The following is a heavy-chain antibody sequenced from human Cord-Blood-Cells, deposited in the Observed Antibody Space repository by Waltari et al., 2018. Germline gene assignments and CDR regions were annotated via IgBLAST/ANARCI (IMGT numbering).Heavy chain of an antibody. D-gene: IGHD7-27*01. V-gene: IGHV1-69*06. Sequence: QVQLVQSGAEVKKPGSSVKVSCKASGGTFSSYAISWVRQAPGQGLEWMGGIIPIFGTANSAQKFQGRVTITADKSTSTAYMELSSLRSEDTAVYYCARGGTELGMVRVYFDYWGQGTLVTVSS. CDR3: ARGGTELGMVRVYFDY. CDR1: GGTFSSYA. CDR2: IIPIFGTA. J-gene: IGHJ4*02.